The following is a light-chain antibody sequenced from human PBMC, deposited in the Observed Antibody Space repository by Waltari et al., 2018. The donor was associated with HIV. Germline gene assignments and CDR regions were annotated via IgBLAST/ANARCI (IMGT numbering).Light chain of an antibody. CDR2: DSS. V-gene: IGKV3-15*01. Sequence: MTQSPATLSASVGDRGHLSCWAGQTVNTNFAWYQQRPGQSPRLLIFDSSTRATGVPDRFSGSGSGTEFTLTINSLQTDDVGVYYCQQYDDWPWTFGQGTKVEV. J-gene: IGKJ1*01. CDR3: QQYDDWPWT. CDR1: QTVNTN.